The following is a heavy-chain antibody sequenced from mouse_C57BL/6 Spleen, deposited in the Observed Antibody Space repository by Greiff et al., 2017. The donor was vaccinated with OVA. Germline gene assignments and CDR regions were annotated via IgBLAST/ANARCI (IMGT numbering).Heavy chain of an antibody. CDR2: IDPENGDT. D-gene: IGHD1-1*01. CDR1: GFNIKDDY. J-gene: IGHJ3*01. Sequence: VQLKQSGAELVRPGASVKLSCTASGFNIKDDYMHWVKQRPEQGLEWIGWIDPENGDTEYASKFQGKATITADTSSNTAYLQLSSLTSEDTAVYYCTSYYDGFAYWGQGTLVTVSA. V-gene: IGHV14-4*01. CDR3: TSYYDGFAY.